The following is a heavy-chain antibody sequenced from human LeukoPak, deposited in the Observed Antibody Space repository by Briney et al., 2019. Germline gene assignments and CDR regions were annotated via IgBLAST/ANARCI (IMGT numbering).Heavy chain of an antibody. D-gene: IGHD4-17*01. Sequence: GGSLRLSCVTSGFTFGNYWMTWVRQAPGKGLECVANIKQDGIEKYYVDSVRGRFTISRDNAKNSLYLQMNSLRAEDTAVYYCARGGRFYGDNVLDYWGQGTRVTVYS. CDR2: IKQDGIEK. CDR1: GFTFGNYW. J-gene: IGHJ4*02. CDR3: ARGGRFYGDNVLDY. V-gene: IGHV3-7*01.